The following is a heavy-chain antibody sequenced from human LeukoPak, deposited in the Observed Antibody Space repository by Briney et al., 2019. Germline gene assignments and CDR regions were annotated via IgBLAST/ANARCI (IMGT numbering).Heavy chain of an antibody. V-gene: IGHV4-39*07. CDR3: ARDTYYYDSSGSA. Sequence: SETLSLTCTVSGGSISSSNYYWGWIRQPPGKGLEWIGSIYYSGSTYYNPSLKSRVTISVDTSKNQFSLKLNSVTAADTAVYYCARDTYYYDSSGSAWGQGTLVTVSS. CDR2: IYYSGST. J-gene: IGHJ5*02. D-gene: IGHD3-22*01. CDR1: GGSISSSNYY.